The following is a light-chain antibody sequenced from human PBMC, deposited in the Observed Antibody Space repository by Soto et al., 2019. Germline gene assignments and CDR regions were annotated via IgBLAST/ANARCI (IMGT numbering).Light chain of an antibody. CDR1: SSNTGAGYY. J-gene: IGLJ1*01. CDR3: SSYTSSYIYV. CDR2: GNS. Sequence: QSVLSQPSSVSGAPGQKVTISCTGSSSNTGAGYYLHLYQQLPGTAPKPLLYGNSNRPSGVPDRFSGSKSGNTASLTISGLQAEDEADYYCSSYTSSYIYVFGTGTKVTVL. V-gene: IGLV1-40*01.